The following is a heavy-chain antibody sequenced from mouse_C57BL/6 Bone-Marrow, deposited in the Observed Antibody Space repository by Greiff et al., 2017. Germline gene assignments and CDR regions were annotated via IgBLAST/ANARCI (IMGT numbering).Heavy chain of an antibody. D-gene: IGHD2-1*01. CDR1: GFTFSNYW. Sequence: VQLVESGGGLVQPGGSMKLSCVASGFTFSNYWMNWVRQSPEKGLEWVAQIRLKSDNYATHYAESVKGRFTISRDDSKSSVYLQMNKLRAEDTGIYYCTGRGNLYAMDYWGQGTSVTVSS. V-gene: IGHV6-3*01. CDR2: IRLKSDNYAT. J-gene: IGHJ4*01. CDR3: TGRGNLYAMDY.